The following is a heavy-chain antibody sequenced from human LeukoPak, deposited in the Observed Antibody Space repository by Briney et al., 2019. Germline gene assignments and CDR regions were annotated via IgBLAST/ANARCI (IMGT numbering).Heavy chain of an antibody. Sequence: GGSLRLSCAASGFTFSSYWMHWVRQAPGKGLVWVSRVNSDESSTRYADSVKGRFTISRDNSKNTLYLQMNSLRAEDTAVYYCASRDYYDSSGYNDAFDIWGQGTMVTVSS. CDR3: ASRDYYDSSGYNDAFDI. CDR2: VNSDESST. D-gene: IGHD3-22*01. J-gene: IGHJ3*02. V-gene: IGHV3-74*01. CDR1: GFTFSSYW.